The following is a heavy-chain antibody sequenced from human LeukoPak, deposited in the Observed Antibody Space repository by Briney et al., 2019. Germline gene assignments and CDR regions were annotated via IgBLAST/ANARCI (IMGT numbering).Heavy chain of an antibody. CDR2: INQSASEI. V-gene: IGHV3-7*03. J-gene: IGHJ3*02. CDR3: ASGDYYYDSGGSAFDI. Sequence: GGSLRLSCAASGFTFSNYWMSWVRQAPGKGLEWVANINQSASEIYYVDSVKGRFTISRDNAKNSLYLQMNSLRAEDTAVYYCASGDYYYDSGGSAFDIWGQGTMVTVSS. CDR1: GFTFSNYW. D-gene: IGHD3-22*01.